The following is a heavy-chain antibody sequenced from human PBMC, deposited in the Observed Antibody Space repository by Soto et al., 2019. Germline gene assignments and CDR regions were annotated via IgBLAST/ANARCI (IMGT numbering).Heavy chain of an antibody. CDR3: ARDTGYSSGQVPESFDI. Sequence: EVQLVESGGGLVKPGGSLRLSCAASGFTFSSYSMIWVRQAPGKGLEWVSCISTSSNYIFYGDSVKGRFTISRDNAKKSLYLQMNSLRAEDTAVYYCARDTGYSSGQVPESFDIWGQGTTVTVSS. CDR2: ISTSSNYI. D-gene: IGHD6-19*01. CDR1: GFTFSSYS. V-gene: IGHV3-21*01. J-gene: IGHJ3*02.